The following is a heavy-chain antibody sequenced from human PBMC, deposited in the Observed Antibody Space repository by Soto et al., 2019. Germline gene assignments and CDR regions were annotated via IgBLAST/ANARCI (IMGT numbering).Heavy chain of an antibody. V-gene: IGHV3-23*04. CDR3: ARGTHSYSGSHELDA. CDR2: ISGSGNSP. Sequence: EVQLVESGGRLVQRGGSLRLSCSGSGFIFGDHVMDWVRQAPGKGLEWVAGISGSGNSPFFRDSVKGRFTNSRDNSKNTVYLEMNNLRDEDSAMYFCARGTHSYSGSHELDAWGLGTLVTVSS. D-gene: IGHD1-26*01. CDR1: GFIFGDHV. J-gene: IGHJ5*02.